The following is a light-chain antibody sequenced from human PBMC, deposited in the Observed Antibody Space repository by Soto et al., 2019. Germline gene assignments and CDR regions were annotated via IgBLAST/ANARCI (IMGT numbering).Light chain of an antibody. CDR3: QRYGSSPT. V-gene: IGKV3-11*01. Sequence: EIVLTQSPATLSLSPGERATLSCRASQSVSSYLAWYQQKPGQAPRLLIYDASNRATGIPARFSGSGSGTDFTLTISSLEPEDFAVYYCQRYGSSPTFGQGTKV. CDR2: DAS. CDR1: QSVSSY. J-gene: IGKJ1*01.